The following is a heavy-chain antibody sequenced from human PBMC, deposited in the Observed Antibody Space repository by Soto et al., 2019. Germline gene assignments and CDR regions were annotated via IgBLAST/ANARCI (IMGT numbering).Heavy chain of an antibody. CDR2: ISNDGNRQ. CDR3: ARDIYSYGSVGTPDI. CDR1: GFTFSSYA. J-gene: IGHJ3*02. Sequence: PGGSLRLSCAASGFTFSSYAMSWVRQAPGKGLEWVAAISNDGNRQLYADSVKDRFTISRDNSRNTLDLQMNNLRTEDTGVYFCARDIYSYGSVGTPDIWGQGTMVTVSS. D-gene: IGHD5-18*01. V-gene: IGHV3-30-3*01.